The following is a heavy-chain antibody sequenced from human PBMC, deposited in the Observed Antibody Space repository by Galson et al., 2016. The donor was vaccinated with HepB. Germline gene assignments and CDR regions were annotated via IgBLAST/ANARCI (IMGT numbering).Heavy chain of an antibody. J-gene: IGHJ5*02. V-gene: IGHV3-74*01. CDR1: GFAFSSHW. Sequence: SLRLSCAASGFAFSSHWMHRVRQAPGKGLMWVARINSDGTISNYADSVKGRFTISRDNAKNTLYLEMNSLRAEDTAVYNCVRDHSVVPATAYNWFDPWGQGTLVTVSS. D-gene: IGHD2-21*02. CDR3: VRDHSVVPATAYNWFDP. CDR2: INSDGTIS.